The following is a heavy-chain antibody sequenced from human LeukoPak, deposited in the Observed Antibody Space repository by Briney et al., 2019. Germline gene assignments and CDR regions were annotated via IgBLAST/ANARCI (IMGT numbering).Heavy chain of an antibody. Sequence: GGSLRLSCAASGFTFSSYSMNWVRQAPGKGLEWVSSISSSSSYIYYADSVKGRFTISRDNAKNSLYLQMNSLRAEDTAVYYCARDRSGSYPNWFDPWGQGTLVTVSP. CDR1: GFTFSSYS. D-gene: IGHD1-26*01. CDR3: ARDRSGSYPNWFDP. V-gene: IGHV3-21*01. J-gene: IGHJ5*02. CDR2: ISSSSSYI.